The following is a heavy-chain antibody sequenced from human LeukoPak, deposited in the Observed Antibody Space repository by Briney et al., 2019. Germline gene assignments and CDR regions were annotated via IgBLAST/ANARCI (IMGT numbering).Heavy chain of an antibody. CDR1: GFTFNNYE. Sequence: GGSLRLSCAASGFTFNNYEMNWVRQAPGKGLEWVSYISTSGSTIYYADSVKGRFTISRDNAKNSLYLQMNSLRAEDTAVYYCAKDHEALVFMIVVVSFDYWGQGTLVTVSS. D-gene: IGHD3-22*01. V-gene: IGHV3-48*03. CDR2: ISTSGSTI. CDR3: AKDHEALVFMIVVVSFDY. J-gene: IGHJ4*02.